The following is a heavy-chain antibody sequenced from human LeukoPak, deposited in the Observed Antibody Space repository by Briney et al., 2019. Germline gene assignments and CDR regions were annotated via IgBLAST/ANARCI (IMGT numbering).Heavy chain of an antibody. V-gene: IGHV3-74*01. Sequence: GGSLGLSCVGSEFSFSSYWMHWVRQAPEKGLEWVSSIKYDGSATTFADSVKGRFSISTDSAKNTAYLQMNSLRVEDTAIYYCAMDINGDLFHVWGQGTLVTVSS. CDR2: IKYDGSAT. D-gene: IGHD2-2*03. J-gene: IGHJ4*02. CDR1: EFSFSSYW. CDR3: AMDINGDLFHV.